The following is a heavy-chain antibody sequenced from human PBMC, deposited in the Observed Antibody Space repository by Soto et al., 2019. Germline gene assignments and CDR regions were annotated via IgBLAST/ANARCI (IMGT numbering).Heavy chain of an antibody. CDR1: GFTFSSYA. Sequence: EVHLWESGGGLVQPGGSLRLSCAASGFTFSSYAMSWVRQAPGKGLEWVSGISAAGGSTYYADSVKGRFAISRDNSKNTLYLQLNSLRVEDTAVYYCARAPQTVAGAGIWYWGQGTLVTVSS. V-gene: IGHV3-23*01. CDR3: ARAPQTVAGAGIWY. D-gene: IGHD6-13*01. CDR2: ISAAGGST. J-gene: IGHJ4*02.